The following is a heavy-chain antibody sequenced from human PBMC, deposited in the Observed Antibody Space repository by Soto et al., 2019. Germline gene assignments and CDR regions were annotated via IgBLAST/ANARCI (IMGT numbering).Heavy chain of an antibody. D-gene: IGHD2-2*01. J-gene: IGHJ5*02. CDR3: ASVIPGAEAWFHP. Sequence: QGQLVQSGVEVKKPGASVKFSCSASGNTFTNFGVTWVRQAPGKGLEWMGWISPYTDDPSYAQKCQGRVTMTIDTSTSTAYLDLRSLTSDDTAVYYWASVIPGAEAWFHPWGQGTLVPVSS. CDR1: GNTFTNFG. CDR2: ISPYTDDP. V-gene: IGHV1-18*01.